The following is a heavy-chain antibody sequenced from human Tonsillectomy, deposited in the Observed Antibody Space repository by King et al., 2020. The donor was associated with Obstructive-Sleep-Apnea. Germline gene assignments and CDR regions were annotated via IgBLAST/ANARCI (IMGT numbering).Heavy chain of an antibody. CDR3: ARDAGIYTAYDLRFDDAFDI. D-gene: IGHD3-3*01. J-gene: IGHJ3*02. V-gene: IGHV3-30-3*01. Sequence: VQLVESGGGVVQPGRSLRLSCTASGFPFSSYSVHWVRQAPGKGLEWVAVISYDVNYQYYVDSVKGRFIISRDNSRNTLYLQMNSLRPEDTAVYYCARDAGIYTAYDLRFDDAFDIWGQGTLVTVSS. CDR2: ISYDVNYQ. CDR1: GFPFSSYS.